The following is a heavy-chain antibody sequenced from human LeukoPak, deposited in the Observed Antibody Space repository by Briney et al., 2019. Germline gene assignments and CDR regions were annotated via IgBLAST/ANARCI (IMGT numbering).Heavy chain of an antibody. Sequence: GGSLRLSCAASGFTFSSYAMHWVRQAPGKGLEWVAVISYDGSNKYYADSVKGRFTISRDNSKNTLYLQMNSLRAEDTAVYYCAREGPSSDYDILTGNPYYFDYWGQGTLVTVSS. CDR2: ISYDGSNK. CDR1: GFTFSSYA. D-gene: IGHD3-9*01. CDR3: AREGPSSDYDILTGNPYYFDY. J-gene: IGHJ4*02. V-gene: IGHV3-30-3*01.